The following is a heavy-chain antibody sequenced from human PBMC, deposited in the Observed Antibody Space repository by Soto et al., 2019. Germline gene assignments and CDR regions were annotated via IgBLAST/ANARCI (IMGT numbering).Heavy chain of an antibody. CDR3: ARDSRGGVSIAAAELGY. V-gene: IGHV1-69*04. CDR1: GGTFSSYT. D-gene: IGHD6-13*01. CDR2: IIPILGIA. Sequence: ASVKVSCKASGGTFSSYTISWVRQAPGQGLEWMGRIIPILGIANYAQKFQGRVTITADKSTSTAYMELSSLRSEDTAVYYCARDSRGGVSIAAAELGYWGQGTLVTVSS. J-gene: IGHJ4*02.